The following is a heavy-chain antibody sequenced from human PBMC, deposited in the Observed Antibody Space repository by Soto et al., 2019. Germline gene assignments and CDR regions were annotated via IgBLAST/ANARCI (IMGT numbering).Heavy chain of an antibody. D-gene: IGHD2-2*01. Sequence: QVQLVQSGAEVKKPGSSVKVSCKASGGTFSSYAISWVRQAPGQGLEWMGGIIPIFGTANYAQKFQGRVTXNXXXSXXTAYMELSSLRSEDTAVYYCARHVPAAGYYYGMDVWGQGTTVTVSS. CDR1: GGTFSSYA. CDR3: ARHVPAAGYYYGMDV. CDR2: IIPIFGTA. J-gene: IGHJ6*02. V-gene: IGHV1-69*05.